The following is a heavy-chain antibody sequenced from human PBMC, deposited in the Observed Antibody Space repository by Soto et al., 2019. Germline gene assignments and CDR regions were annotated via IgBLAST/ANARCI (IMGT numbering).Heavy chain of an antibody. CDR3: ARQLGAGYNIYYFDY. J-gene: IGHJ4*02. CDR1: GYSFTSYW. V-gene: IGHV5-51*01. CDR2: IYPGDSDT. D-gene: IGHD3-9*01. Sequence: GESLKISCKGSGYSFTSYWIGWVRQMPGKGLEWMGIIYPGDSDTRYSPSFQGQVTISADKSISTAYLQWSSLKASDTAMYYCARQLGAGYNIYYFDYWGQGTLVAVS.